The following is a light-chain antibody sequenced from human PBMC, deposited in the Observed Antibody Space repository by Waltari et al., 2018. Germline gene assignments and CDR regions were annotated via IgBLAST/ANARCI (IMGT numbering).Light chain of an antibody. CDR1: RGIDSY. J-gene: IGKJ5*01. CDR2: DAS. CDR3: QQSCSPPFT. Sequence: DIQMTQSPSSLSTSVGDRVTITCRASRGIDSYLNWYQKRPGRAPKLLIYDASTLQREVPTRFSGGGIGTDFTLTINNLQPEDFATYFCQQSCSPPFTFGQGTRLEI. V-gene: IGKV1-39*01.